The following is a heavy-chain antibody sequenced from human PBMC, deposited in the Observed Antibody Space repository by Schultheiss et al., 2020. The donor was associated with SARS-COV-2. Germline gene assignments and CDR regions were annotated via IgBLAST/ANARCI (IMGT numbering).Heavy chain of an antibody. CDR1: GFTFSSYS. CDR3: ARDGIAVAGHYYMDV. D-gene: IGHD6-19*01. J-gene: IGHJ6*03. V-gene: IGHV3-23*01. Sequence: GGSLRLSCAASGFTFSSYSMNWVRQAPGKGLEWVSTISSSGGSTYYADSVKGRFAISRDNSKNTLDLQMNSLRAEDTAVYYCARDGIAVAGHYYMDVWGKGTTVTVSS. CDR2: ISSSGGST.